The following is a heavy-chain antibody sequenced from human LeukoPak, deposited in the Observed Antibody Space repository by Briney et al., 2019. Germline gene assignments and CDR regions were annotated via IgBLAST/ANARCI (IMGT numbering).Heavy chain of an antibody. Sequence: EASVKVSCKASGGTFSSYAISWVRQAPGQGLEWMGGIIPIFGTANYAQKFQGRVTITTDESTSTAYMELSSLRSEDTAVYYCARGVVPAVGRWGYFDYWGQGTLVTVSS. CDR1: GGTFSSYA. J-gene: IGHJ4*02. V-gene: IGHV1-69*05. CDR3: ARGVVPAVGRWGYFDY. CDR2: IIPIFGTA. D-gene: IGHD2-2*01.